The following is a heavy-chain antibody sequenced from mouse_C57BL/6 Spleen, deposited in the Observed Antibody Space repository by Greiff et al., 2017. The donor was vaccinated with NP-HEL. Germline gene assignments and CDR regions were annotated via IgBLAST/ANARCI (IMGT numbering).Heavy chain of an antibody. CDR1: GYTFTSYW. J-gene: IGHJ2*01. CDR2: INPSNGGT. CDR3: ARERLTIVTTRYFDY. Sequence: QVQLKQPGTELVKPGASVKLSCKASGYTFTSYWMHWVKQRPGQGLEWIGNINPSNGGTNYNEKFKSKATLTVDKSSSTAYMQLSSLTSEDSAVYYCARERLTIVTTRYFDYWGQGTTLTVSS. D-gene: IGHD2-5*01. V-gene: IGHV1-53*01.